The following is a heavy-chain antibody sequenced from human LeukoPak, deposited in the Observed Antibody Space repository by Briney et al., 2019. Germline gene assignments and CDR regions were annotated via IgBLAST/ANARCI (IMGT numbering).Heavy chain of an antibody. D-gene: IGHD6-19*01. V-gene: IGHV3-48*03. CDR1: GFTFSSYE. J-gene: IGHJ4*02. Sequence: GGSLRLSCAASGFTFSSYEMNWVRQAPGKGLEWVSYISSSGSTIYYADSVTGRFTISRDNAKNSLYLQMNSLRAEDTAVYYCARDPLKSYSSGWYQGYFDYWGQGTLVTVSS. CDR3: ARDPLKSYSSGWYQGYFDY. CDR2: ISSSGSTI.